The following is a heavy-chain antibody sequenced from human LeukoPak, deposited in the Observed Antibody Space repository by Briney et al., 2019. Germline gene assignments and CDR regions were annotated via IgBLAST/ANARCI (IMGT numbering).Heavy chain of an antibody. V-gene: IGHV4-59*01. Sequence: SETLSLTCTVSGGSITGYSWSWFRQSPVKGLEWIGYISYRGATNSNPSLKSRVTVSLDMSKNQFSLKLNSVTAADTAVYYCARGTAAVYLGQGTLVTVSS. CDR3: ARGTAAVY. CDR1: GGSITGYS. J-gene: IGHJ4*02. D-gene: IGHD6-25*01. CDR2: ISYRGAT.